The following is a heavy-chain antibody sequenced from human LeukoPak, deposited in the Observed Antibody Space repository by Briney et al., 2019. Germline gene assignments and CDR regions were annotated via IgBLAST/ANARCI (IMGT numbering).Heavy chain of an antibody. CDR1: GYSISSGHY. J-gene: IGHJ3*02. V-gene: IGHV4-38-2*01. D-gene: IGHD1-1*01. CDR3: ARVSGSGTALDAFDI. CDR2: IYHSGST. Sequence: SETLSLTCVVSGYSISSGHYWGWIRQPPGKGLEWIGSIYHSGSTYFNPSLKSRVTISVDTSKNQFSLTLSSVTAADTAVYFCARVSGSGTALDAFDIWGQGTMVIVSS.